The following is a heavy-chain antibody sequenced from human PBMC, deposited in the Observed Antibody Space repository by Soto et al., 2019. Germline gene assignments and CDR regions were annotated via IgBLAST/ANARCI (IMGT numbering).Heavy chain of an antibody. D-gene: IGHD3-10*01. V-gene: IGHV4-59*01. CDR1: DYSISSYY. J-gene: IGHJ5*02. CDR3: ARGVGSGSYYNQYNWFDP. Sequence: PSETLSLTCAVSDYSISSYYCMWIRQPPGKGLESIGYLYYGRSANYNPSLQGRVTMTTDTSTSTAYMELRSLRSDDTAVYYCARGVGSGSYYNQYNWFDPWGQGTLVTVSS. CDR2: LYYGRSA.